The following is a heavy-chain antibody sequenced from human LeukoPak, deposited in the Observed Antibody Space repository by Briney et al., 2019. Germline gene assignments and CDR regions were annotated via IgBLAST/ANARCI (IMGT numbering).Heavy chain of an antibody. J-gene: IGHJ4*02. CDR2: IYSDNT. D-gene: IGHD1-26*01. CDR1: GFTVSTNS. V-gene: IGHV3-66*01. CDR3: ARDRGPALWDSLDY. Sequence: PGGSLRLSCTVSGFTVSTNSMSWVRQAPGKGLEWVSFIYSDNTHYSDSVKGRFTISRDNSKNTLYLQMNSLRAEDTAVYYCARDRGPALWDSLDYWGQGTLVTVSS.